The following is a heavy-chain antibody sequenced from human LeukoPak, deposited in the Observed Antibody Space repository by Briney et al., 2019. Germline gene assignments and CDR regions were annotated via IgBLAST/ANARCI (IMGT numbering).Heavy chain of an antibody. Sequence: GGSLRLSCAASGFTFSSYSMNWVRQAPGKGLEWVSYIGSSSTTIYYADSVKGRFTISRDNAKNSLYLQMNSLRAEDTAVYYCARATPYYDFWSQGTLVTVSS. V-gene: IGHV3-48*01. CDR2: IGSSSTTI. CDR1: GFTFSSYS. CDR3: ARATPYYDF. J-gene: IGHJ4*02. D-gene: IGHD3-3*01.